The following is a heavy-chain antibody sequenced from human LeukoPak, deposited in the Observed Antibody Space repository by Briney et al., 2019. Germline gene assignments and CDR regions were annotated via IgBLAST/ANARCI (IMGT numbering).Heavy chain of an antibody. J-gene: IGHJ4*02. CDR2: IYTSGTT. V-gene: IGHV4-4*07. Sequence: AGXGLEGIGRIYTSGTTNYNPSLRGRLTMSIDTSKRQFSLKLNSVTAADTALYYCARESSGSSFDYWGQGNLVTVSS. CDR3: ARESSGSSFDY. D-gene: IGHD1-26*01.